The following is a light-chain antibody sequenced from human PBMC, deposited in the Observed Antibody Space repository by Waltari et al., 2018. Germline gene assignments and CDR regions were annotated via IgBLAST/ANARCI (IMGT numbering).Light chain of an antibody. J-gene: IGKJ4*01. CDR2: AAS. Sequence: DIHMTQSTSCLSASVGDRVTITCRASQGIGNYLAWYQQKPGKVPKLLIYAASTLQSGVPSRFSGSGSGTDFTLTISSLQPEDVATYYCQKYNSAPPLTFGGGTKVEIK. CDR1: QGIGNY. CDR3: QKYNSAPPLT. V-gene: IGKV1-27*01.